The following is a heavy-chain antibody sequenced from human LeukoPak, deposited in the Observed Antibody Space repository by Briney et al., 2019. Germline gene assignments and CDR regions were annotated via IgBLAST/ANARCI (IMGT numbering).Heavy chain of an antibody. CDR3: ARGYNYALDY. Sequence: SQTLSLTFAISGGSVSSNSVAWNWIRPSPSRGLEWLGRTYYRSKWYDDYALSVKSRMTVTPDTSKNQFSLQLNSVTPEDTALYYCARGYNYALDYWGQGTLVTVSS. V-gene: IGHV6-1*01. CDR2: TYYRSKWYD. J-gene: IGHJ4*02. D-gene: IGHD5-24*01. CDR1: GGSVSSNSVA.